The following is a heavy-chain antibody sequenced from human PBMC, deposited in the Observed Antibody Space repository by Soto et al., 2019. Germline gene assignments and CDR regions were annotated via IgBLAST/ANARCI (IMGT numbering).Heavy chain of an antibody. D-gene: IGHD4-17*01. CDR2: IDYSGST. Sequence: QVQLQESGPGLVRPSQTLSLTCTVSGGSISSGGYYWSWIRQHPGKGLEWIGYIDYSGSTYYNPSLKSRVTISVDTSKNQFSLKLSSVTAADTAVYYCARGGGHGDYRGGCWFDPWGQGTLVTVSS. V-gene: IGHV4-31*03. CDR1: GGSISSGGYY. CDR3: ARGGGHGDYRGGCWFDP. J-gene: IGHJ5*02.